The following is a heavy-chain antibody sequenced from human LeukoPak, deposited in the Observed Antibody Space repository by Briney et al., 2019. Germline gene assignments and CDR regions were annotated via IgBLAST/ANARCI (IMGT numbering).Heavy chain of an antibody. CDR2: IYYSGST. V-gene: IGHV4-61*01. CDR3: ARVGEYSYGYPLDY. Sequence: SETLSLTCTVSGGSVSSGSYYWSWIRQPPGKGLEWIGYIYYSGSTNYNPSLKSRVTISVDTSKNQFSLKLSSVTAADTAVYYCARVGEYSYGYPLDYWGQGTLVTVSS. D-gene: IGHD5-18*01. J-gene: IGHJ4*02. CDR1: GGSVSSGSYY.